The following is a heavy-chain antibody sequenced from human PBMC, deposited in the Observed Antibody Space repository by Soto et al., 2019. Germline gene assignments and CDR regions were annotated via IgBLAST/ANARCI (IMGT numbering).Heavy chain of an antibody. CDR3: ASIWFGDFDY. Sequence: PSETLSLTCTVSGGSISSADYYWSWIRQPPGKGLEWIGYFHSSGATYKDPSLKSRVTISVDTSKNQISLKLDSVTAADTAVYYCASIWFGDFDYWGQGTLVTVSS. J-gene: IGHJ4*02. CDR2: FHSSGAT. CDR1: GGSISSADYY. D-gene: IGHD3-10*01. V-gene: IGHV4-30-4*01.